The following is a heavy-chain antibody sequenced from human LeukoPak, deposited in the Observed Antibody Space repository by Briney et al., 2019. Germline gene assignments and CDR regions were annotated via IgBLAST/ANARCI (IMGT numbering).Heavy chain of an antibody. CDR3: ATQPDIVLMVYSYYFDY. CDR1: GFTFSSYA. D-gene: IGHD2-8*01. Sequence: GGSLRLSFAASGFTFSSYAMHWVRQAPGKGLEWVAFIRYDGSNKYYADSVKGRFTISRDNSKDTLYLQMNSLRAEDTAAYYCATQPDIVLMVYSYYFDYWGQGTLVTVSS. V-gene: IGHV3-30*02. CDR2: IRYDGSNK. J-gene: IGHJ4*02.